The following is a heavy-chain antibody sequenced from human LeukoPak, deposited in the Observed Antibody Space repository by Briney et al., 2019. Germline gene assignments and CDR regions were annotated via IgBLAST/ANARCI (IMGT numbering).Heavy chain of an antibody. V-gene: IGHV4-61*02. J-gene: IGHJ6*03. Sequence: PSETLSLTCTVSGGSISSGSYYWSWIRQPAGKGLEWIGRIYTSGSTNYNPSLKSRVTISVDTSKNQFSLKLSSVTAADTAVYYCARVGYCSSTSCPYYYYMDVWGKGTTVTVSS. CDR2: IYTSGST. CDR1: GGSISSGSYY. D-gene: IGHD2-2*01. CDR3: ARVGYCSSTSCPYYYYMDV.